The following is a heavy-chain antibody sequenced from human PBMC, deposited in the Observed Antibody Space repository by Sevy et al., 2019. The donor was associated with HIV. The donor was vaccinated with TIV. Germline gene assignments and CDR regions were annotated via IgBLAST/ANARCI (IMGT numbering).Heavy chain of an antibody. CDR2: ISGSGSST. CDR1: GFTFNNCA. CDR3: AKRQIAAALDY. V-gene: IGHV3-23*01. Sequence: GGSLRLSCAASGFTFNNCAMNWVRQAPGKGLEWVSIISGSGSSTYYADSVKGRFTISRDSSKNSLYLQMNSLRAEDTAVYYCAKRQIAAALDYWGQGTLVTVSS. D-gene: IGHD6-13*01. J-gene: IGHJ4*02.